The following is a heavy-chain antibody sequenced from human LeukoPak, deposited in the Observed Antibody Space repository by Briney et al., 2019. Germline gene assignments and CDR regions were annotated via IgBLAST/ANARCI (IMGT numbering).Heavy chain of an antibody. J-gene: IGHJ4*02. CDR1: GYSFTSYC. D-gene: IGHD2-2*01. CDR3: ARHPPYCSSTSCYDY. V-gene: IGHV5-51*01. CDR2: IYPGDSDT. Sequence: GESLKISCKGSGYSFTSYCIGWVRQMPGKGLEWMGIIYPGDSDTRYSPSFQGQVTISADKSISTAYLQWSSLKASDTAMYYCARHPPYCSSTSCYDYWGQGTLVTVSS.